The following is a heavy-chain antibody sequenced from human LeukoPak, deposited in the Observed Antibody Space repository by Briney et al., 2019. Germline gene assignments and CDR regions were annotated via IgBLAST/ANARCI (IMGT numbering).Heavy chain of an antibody. V-gene: IGHV4-59*01. CDR2: IYYSGST. CDR3: ARDPSYYDSRRGAFDI. J-gene: IGHJ3*02. D-gene: IGHD3-22*01. Sequence: SETLSLTCTVSGGSISSYYWSWIRQPPGKGLEWIGYIYYSGSTNYNPSLKSRVTISVDTSKNQFSLKLSSVTAADTAVYYCARDPSYYDSRRGAFDIWGQGTMVTVSS. CDR1: GGSISSYY.